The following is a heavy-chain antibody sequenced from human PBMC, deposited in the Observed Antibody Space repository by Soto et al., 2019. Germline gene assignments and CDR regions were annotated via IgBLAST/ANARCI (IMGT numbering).Heavy chain of an antibody. Sequence: SETLSLTCTVSGGSISSYYWSWIRQPPGKGLEWIGYIYYSGSTNYNPSLKSRVTISVDTSKNQFSLKLSSVTAADTAVYYCARRKSSHSSSSGGYYYYYYMDVWGKGTTVTVSS. CDR1: GGSISSYY. CDR3: ARRKSSHSSSSGGYYYYYYMDV. D-gene: IGHD6-6*01. J-gene: IGHJ6*03. CDR2: IYYSGST. V-gene: IGHV4-59*01.